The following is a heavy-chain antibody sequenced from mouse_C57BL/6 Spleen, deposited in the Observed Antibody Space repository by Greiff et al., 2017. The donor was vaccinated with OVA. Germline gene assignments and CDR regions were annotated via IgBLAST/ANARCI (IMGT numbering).Heavy chain of an antibody. CDR3: ERGGIYYDSIDY. J-gene: IGHJ2*01. CDR1: GYTFTSYW. D-gene: IGHD2-4*01. Sequence: QVQLQQPGAELVKPGASVKLSCKASGYTFTSYWMHWVKQRPGQGLEWIGMIHPNSGSTNYNEKFKSKATLTVDKSSSTAYMQLSRLTSEDSAFYYCERGGIYYDSIDYWGQGTTLTVSS. V-gene: IGHV1-64*01. CDR2: IHPNSGST.